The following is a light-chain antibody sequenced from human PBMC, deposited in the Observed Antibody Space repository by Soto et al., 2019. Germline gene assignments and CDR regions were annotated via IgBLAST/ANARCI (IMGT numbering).Light chain of an antibody. CDR2: EVS. J-gene: IGLJ1*01. CDR3: SSYAGSTPYV. V-gene: IGLV2-8*01. Sequence: QSALTQPPSASGSPGQSVTISCTGTSSDVGGYNYVSWYQQHPGKAPKLMIYEVSKRPSGVPDRFSGSKSGNTASLTVSGLQAEDEADYYCSSYAGSTPYVFGTATKVTVL. CDR1: SSDVGGYNY.